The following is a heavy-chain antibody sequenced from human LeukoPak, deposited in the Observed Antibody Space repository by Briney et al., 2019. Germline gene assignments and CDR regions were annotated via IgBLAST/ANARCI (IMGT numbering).Heavy chain of an antibody. V-gene: IGHV1-3*01. CDR3: ARTTGKWLSAYYFDY. CDR2: INAGNGNT. Sequence: ASVKVSCKASGYTFTSYAMHRVRQAPGQRLEWMGWINAGNGNTKYSQKFQGRVTITRDTSASTAYMELSSLRSEDTAVYYCARTTGKWLSAYYFDYWGQGTLVTVSS. CDR1: GYTFTSYA. D-gene: IGHD3-22*01. J-gene: IGHJ4*02.